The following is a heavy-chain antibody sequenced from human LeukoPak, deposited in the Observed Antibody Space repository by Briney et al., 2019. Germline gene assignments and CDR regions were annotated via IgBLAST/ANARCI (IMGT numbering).Heavy chain of an antibody. CDR1: GGSISSGDYY. J-gene: IGHJ4*02. CDR2: IYYSGST. D-gene: IGHD3-22*01. Sequence: PSETLSLTCTVSGGSISSGDYYWSWIRQPPGKGLEWIGYIYYSGSTYYNPSLKSRVTISVDTSKNQFSLKLRSVTAADTAVYYCARDQGYYDSSGLLDYWGQGTLVTVSS. CDR3: ARDQGYYDSSGLLDY. V-gene: IGHV4-30-4*01.